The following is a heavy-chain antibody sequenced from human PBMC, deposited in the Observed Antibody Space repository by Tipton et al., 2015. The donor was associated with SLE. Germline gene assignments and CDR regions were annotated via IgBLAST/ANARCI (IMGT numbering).Heavy chain of an antibody. CDR1: GYTFTHYG. CDR3: ARESIFGVVTYFDY. D-gene: IGHD3-3*01. V-gene: IGHV1-18*01. J-gene: IGHJ4*02. Sequence: QSGPEVKKPGASVKVSCKASGYTFTHYGISWVRQAPGQGLEWMGWISTNNGNTNYAQKFQGRVTMTTDTSTSTAYMELRSLRSDDTAVYYCARESIFGVVTYFDYWGQGTLVTFSS. CDR2: ISTNNGNT.